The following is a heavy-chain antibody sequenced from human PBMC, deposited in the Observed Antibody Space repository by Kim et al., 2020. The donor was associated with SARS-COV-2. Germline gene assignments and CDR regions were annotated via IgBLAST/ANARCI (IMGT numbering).Heavy chain of an antibody. CDR3: ARLLRMTFPSLGY. D-gene: IGHD2-15*01. CDR2: ISSSSSYI. V-gene: IGHV3-21*01. J-gene: IGHJ4*02. Sequence: GGSLRLSCAASGFTFSSYSMNWVRQAPGKGLEWVSSISSSSSYIYYADSVKGRFTISRDNAKNSLYLQMNSLRAEDTAVYYCARLLRMTFPSLGYWGQGTLVTVPS. CDR1: GFTFSSYS.